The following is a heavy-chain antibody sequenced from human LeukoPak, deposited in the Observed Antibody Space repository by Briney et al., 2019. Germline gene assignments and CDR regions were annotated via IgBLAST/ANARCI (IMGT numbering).Heavy chain of an antibody. CDR3: ARDESCTNGVCLPYGMDV. D-gene: IGHD2-8*01. CDR2: ISYDGSNK. Sequence: AGGSLRLSCAASGFTFSSYGMHWVRQAPGKGLEWVAVISYDGSNKYYADSVKGRFTISRDNSKNTLYLQMNSLRAEDTAVYYCARDESCTNGVCLPYGMDVWGQGTTVTVSS. CDR1: GFTFSSYG. V-gene: IGHV3-30*03. J-gene: IGHJ6*02.